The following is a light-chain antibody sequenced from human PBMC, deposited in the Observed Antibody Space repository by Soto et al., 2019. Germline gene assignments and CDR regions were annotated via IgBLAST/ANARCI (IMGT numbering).Light chain of an antibody. CDR2: DAS. J-gene: IGKJ5*01. Sequence: DIVLTQSPATLSLSPGEGATLSCRASRSVSSFLAWYQQKPGQAPRLVIYDASNRATGVPARFSGSGSGTDFTLPISRLEPEDVAIYYCQQRANWPTMSFGQGTRLDIK. CDR1: RSVSSF. CDR3: QQRANWPTMS. V-gene: IGKV3-11*01.